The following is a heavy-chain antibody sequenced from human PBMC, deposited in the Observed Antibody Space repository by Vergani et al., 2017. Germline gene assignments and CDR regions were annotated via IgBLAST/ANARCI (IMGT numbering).Heavy chain of an antibody. D-gene: IGHD5-18*01. CDR3: ASGGYSYGYYDNY. J-gene: IGHJ4*02. CDR2: IIPILGIA. V-gene: IGHV1-69*02. CDR1: GGTFSSYT. Sequence: QVQLVQSGAEVKKPGSSVKVSCKASGGTFSSYTISWVRQAPGQGLEWMGRIIPILGIANYAQKFQGRVTIIADKSTSTAYMELSSLRSEDTAVYYCASGGYSYGYYDNYWGQGTLVTVSS.